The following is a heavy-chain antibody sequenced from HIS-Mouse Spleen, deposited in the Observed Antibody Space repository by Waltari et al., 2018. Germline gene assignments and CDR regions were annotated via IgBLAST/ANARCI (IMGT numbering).Heavy chain of an antibody. CDR1: GGSISSSSYY. CDR2: IYYSGST. CDR3: ASGYSSSWYYVDY. Sequence: QLQLQESGPGLVKPSETLSLTCTVSGGSISSSSYYWGWIRQPPGKGLEWIGSIYYSGSTDYNPSRKSRGTRSVETAKNQFSLKLSSVTAADTAVYYCASGYSSSWYYVDYWGQGTLVTVSS. J-gene: IGHJ4*02. D-gene: IGHD6-13*01. V-gene: IGHV4-39*07.